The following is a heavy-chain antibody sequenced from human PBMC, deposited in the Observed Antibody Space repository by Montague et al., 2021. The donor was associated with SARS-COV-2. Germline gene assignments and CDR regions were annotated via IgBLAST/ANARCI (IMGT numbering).Heavy chain of an antibody. CDR3: ARGRVSTTMILVVLTGAAHYFDS. V-gene: IGHV4-34*01. D-gene: IGHD3-22*01. CDR1: GGSFSDYY. Sequence: SETLSLTCAVYGGSFSDYYWTWIRQPPGKGLEWLGEVNQSGSINYKPPLKSRITISVDTSKNQFSLRLSSVTAADTAVYYCARGRVSTTMILVVLTGAAHYFDSWGQETLVSVSS. CDR2: VNQSGSI. J-gene: IGHJ4*02.